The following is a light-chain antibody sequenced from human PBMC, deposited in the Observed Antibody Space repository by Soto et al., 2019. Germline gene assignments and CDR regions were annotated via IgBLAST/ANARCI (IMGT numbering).Light chain of an antibody. CDR1: QSISNW. Sequence: DIQMTQSPSTLSASVGDRVTITCRASQSISNWLAWYQQKPGKAPKLLIYDASTLESGVPSRFSGSGSGTEFTLTISSLQPDDFATYYCQQYNSYSPTFGQGTKVDIK. V-gene: IGKV1-5*01. J-gene: IGKJ1*01. CDR2: DAS. CDR3: QQYNSYSPT.